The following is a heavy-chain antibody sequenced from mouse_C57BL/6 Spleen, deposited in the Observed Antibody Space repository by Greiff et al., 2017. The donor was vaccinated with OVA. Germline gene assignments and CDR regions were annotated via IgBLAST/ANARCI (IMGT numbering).Heavy chain of an antibody. V-gene: IGHV1-72*01. CDR2: IDPNSGGT. Sequence: QVQLKQPGAELVKPGASVKLSCKASGYTFTSYWMHWVKQRPGRGLEWIGRIDPNSGGTKYNEKFKSKATLTVDKPSSTAYMQLSSLTSEDSAVYYCAKANWDRGYFDYWGQGTTLTVSS. CDR3: AKANWDRGYFDY. CDR1: GYTFTSYW. J-gene: IGHJ2*01. D-gene: IGHD4-1*01.